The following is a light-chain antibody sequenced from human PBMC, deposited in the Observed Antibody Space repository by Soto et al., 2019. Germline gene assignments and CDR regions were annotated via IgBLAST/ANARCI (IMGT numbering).Light chain of an antibody. J-gene: IGKJ1*01. CDR1: QSVFSS. Sequence: DIVMTQSPVTLSVSPGERATLSCRASQSVFSSLAWYQQKPGQAPRLLLYGAATRATGIPARFSGSGSGTDFTLTISSLQSEDFAIYYCQQYHNWPAIGQGTKVEIK. V-gene: IGKV3-15*01. CDR2: GAA. CDR3: QQYHNWPA.